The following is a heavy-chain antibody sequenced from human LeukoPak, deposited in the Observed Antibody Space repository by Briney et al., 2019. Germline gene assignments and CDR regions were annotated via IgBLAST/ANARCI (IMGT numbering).Heavy chain of an antibody. V-gene: IGHV3-53*01. CDR2: IYSDNT. J-gene: IGHJ4*02. D-gene: IGHD4-17*01. CDR1: GFTVSSNS. Sequence: GGSLRLSCTVSGFTVSSNSMSWVRQAPGKGLEWVSFIYSDNTHYSDSVKGRFTISRDNSKNTLYLQMNSLRAEDTAVYYCAKDQFGDYNQFDYWGQGTLVTVSS. CDR3: AKDQFGDYNQFDY.